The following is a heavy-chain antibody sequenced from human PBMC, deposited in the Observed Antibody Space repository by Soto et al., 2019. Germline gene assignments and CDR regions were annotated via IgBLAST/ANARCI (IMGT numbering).Heavy chain of an antibody. Sequence: GSLRLSCAASGFTFSNAWMSWVRQAPGKELEWVGRIKSKTDGGTTDYAAPVKGRFTISRDDSKNTLYLQMNSLKTEDTAVYYCTTDKCSSTSCYIFYYYYGMDVWGQGTTVTVYS. V-gene: IGHV3-15*01. CDR3: TTDKCSSTSCYIFYYYYGMDV. D-gene: IGHD2-2*02. CDR2: IKSKTDGGTT. J-gene: IGHJ6*02. CDR1: GFTFSNAW.